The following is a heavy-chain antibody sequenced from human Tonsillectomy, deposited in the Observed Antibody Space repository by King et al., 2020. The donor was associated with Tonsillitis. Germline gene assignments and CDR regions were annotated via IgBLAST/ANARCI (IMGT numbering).Heavy chain of an antibody. Sequence: VQLVESGGGLVQPGGSLRLSCAASGFTFSSYWMYWVRQAPGKGLVWVSRINNDGSSTSYADSVKGRFTISRDNAKNTLYLQMNSLRAEDTAGDYCARGIRGGWSWGGMDVGGEGTTVTVFS. CDR2: INNDGSST. CDR1: GFTFSSYW. D-gene: IGHD6-19*01. J-gene: IGHJ6*04. CDR3: ARGIRGGWSWGGMDV. V-gene: IGHV3-74*01.